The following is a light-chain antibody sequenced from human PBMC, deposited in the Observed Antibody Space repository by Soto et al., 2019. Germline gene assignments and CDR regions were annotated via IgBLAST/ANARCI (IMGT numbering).Light chain of an antibody. J-gene: IGKJ1*01. CDR2: KAS. CDR3: QHYSSYSEA. CDR1: QTISSW. V-gene: IGKV1-5*03. Sequence: DIQMTQSPSTLSVSVGDRVTITRRASQTISSWLAWYQQKPGKAPKLLIYKASTLTSGVPSRFSGSGSGTEFTLTISSLQPDDFAMYYCQHYSSYSEAFGQGTKVELK.